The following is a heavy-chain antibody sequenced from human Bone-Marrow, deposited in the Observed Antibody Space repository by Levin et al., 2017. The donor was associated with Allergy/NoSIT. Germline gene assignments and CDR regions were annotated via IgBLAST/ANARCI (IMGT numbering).Heavy chain of an antibody. CDR2: VYSSGRT. CDR1: VGSMNTYY. J-gene: IGHJ4*02. CDR3: ARSQSAYFDSSGYSTDI. Sequence: KPSETLSLTCIVSVGSMNTYYLNWIRQPAGKGLEWIGRVYSSGRTNYNPSFQSRATISIDTSMTQFSLRLSSVTAADTAVYYCARSQSAYFDSSGYSTDIWGQGTLVTVSS. V-gene: IGHV4-4*07. D-gene: IGHD3-22*01.